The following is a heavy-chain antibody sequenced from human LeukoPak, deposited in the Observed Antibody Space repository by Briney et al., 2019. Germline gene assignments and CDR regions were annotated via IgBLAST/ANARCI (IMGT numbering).Heavy chain of an antibody. D-gene: IGHD1-26*01. V-gene: IGHV1-2*02. CDR2: INPNSGGT. Sequence: GASVKVSCKASVYTFTNFYIHWVRQAPGQGLEWMGWINPNSGGTNYAQKFQGRVTMTRDTSISTAYMELSRLRSDDTAVYYCARAEVGATCPTFDYWGQGTLVTVSS. CDR3: ARAEVGATCPTFDY. J-gene: IGHJ4*02. CDR1: VYTFTNFY.